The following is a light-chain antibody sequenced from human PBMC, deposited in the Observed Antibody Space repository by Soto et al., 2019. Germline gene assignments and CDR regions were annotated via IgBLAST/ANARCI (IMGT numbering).Light chain of an antibody. CDR1: QSISDF. CDR2: AAS. V-gene: IGKV1-39*01. Sequence: GARVTITCRASQSISDFLNWYQQKPGKAPKLLIYAASALQSGVPVRFSGSASGTDFTLTIRNMQREDFATYYCLQTYNLPRTFGQGTKVDIK. CDR3: LQTYNLPRT. J-gene: IGKJ1*01.